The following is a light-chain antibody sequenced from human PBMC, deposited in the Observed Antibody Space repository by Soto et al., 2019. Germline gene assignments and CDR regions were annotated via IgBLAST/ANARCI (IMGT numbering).Light chain of an antibody. CDR1: QGIRSA. V-gene: IGKV1-13*02. J-gene: IGKJ3*01. CDR3: QQFDSFPFT. Sequence: ALQLTQSPPSLSASVGDRVTISCRASQGIRSALAWYQQKPGKPPKVLIYDASSLESGVPSRFSGSGSGTDFTLTISSLQPEDFATYFCQQFDSFPFTFGPGTKVDMK. CDR2: DAS.